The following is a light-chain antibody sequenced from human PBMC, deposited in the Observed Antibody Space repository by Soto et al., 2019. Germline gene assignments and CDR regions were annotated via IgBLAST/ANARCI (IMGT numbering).Light chain of an antibody. Sequence: DIQMTQSPSSLSASVGDRVTITCRASQSISTYLNWYQQKPGKAPKLLIYAASSLQSGVPSRFSGSGSGTDFTLTISSLQPEDSATFYCQQTYSTPYTFGQGTKVEIK. J-gene: IGKJ2*01. V-gene: IGKV1-39*01. CDR3: QQTYSTPYT. CDR2: AAS. CDR1: QSISTY.